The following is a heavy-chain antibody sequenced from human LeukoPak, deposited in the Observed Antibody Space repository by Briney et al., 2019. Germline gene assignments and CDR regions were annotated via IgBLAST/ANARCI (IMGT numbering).Heavy chain of an antibody. J-gene: IGHJ4*02. CDR1: GYTFTSYA. V-gene: IGHV1-3*01. CDR3: ARAYDFPDY. CDR2: INAGNSNT. Sequence: ASVKVSCKASGYTFTSYAMHWVRQAPGQRLEWMGWINAGNSNTKYSQKFQGRVTITRDTSTSTVYMELSSLRSEDTAVYYCARAYDFPDYWGQGTLVTVSS. D-gene: IGHD3-3*01.